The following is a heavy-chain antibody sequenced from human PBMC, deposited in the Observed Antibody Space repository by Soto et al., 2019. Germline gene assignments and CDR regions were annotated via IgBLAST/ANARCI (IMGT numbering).Heavy chain of an antibody. CDR1: GYAFSFG. V-gene: IGHV1-18*01. D-gene: IGHD3-10*01. CDR3: ATYYFGSGSYYRFDN. CDR2: ISASDGST. J-gene: IGHJ4*02. Sequence: GASVKVSCKASGYAFSFGSSWVRQAPGQGLEWMGWISASDGSTNSAQKFRGRISLTTDTSTNTAYLDLLSLTSDDTAVYFCATYYFGSGSYYRFDNWGQGTLVTVSS.